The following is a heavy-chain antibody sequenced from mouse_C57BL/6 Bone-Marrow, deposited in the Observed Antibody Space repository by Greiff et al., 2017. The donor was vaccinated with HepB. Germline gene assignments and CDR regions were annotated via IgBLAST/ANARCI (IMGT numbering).Heavy chain of an antibody. CDR1: GFTFSSYT. CDR3: ARRGNYWYFDV. Sequence: EVNLVESGGGLVKPGGSLKLSCAASGFTFSSYTMSWVRQTPEKRLEWVATISGGGGNTYYPDSVKGRFTISRDNAKNTLYLQMRSLRSEDTALYYCARRGNYWYFDVWGTGTTVTVSS. CDR2: ISGGGGNT. D-gene: IGHD2-1*01. V-gene: IGHV5-9*01. J-gene: IGHJ1*03.